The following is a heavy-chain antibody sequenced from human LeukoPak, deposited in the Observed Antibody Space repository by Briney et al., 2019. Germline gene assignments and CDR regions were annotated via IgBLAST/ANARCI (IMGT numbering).Heavy chain of an antibody. J-gene: IGHJ5*02. CDR2: INHSGST. CDR1: GGSFSGYY. D-gene: IGHD3-10*01. Sequence: SETLSLTCAVYGGSFSGYYWSWIRQPPGKGLEWIGEINHSGSTNYNPSLKSRVTISVDTSKNQFSLKLSSVTAADTAVYYCARGRGRRFGELLSLWFDPWGQGTLVTVSS. V-gene: IGHV4-34*01. CDR3: ARGRGRRFGELLSLWFDP.